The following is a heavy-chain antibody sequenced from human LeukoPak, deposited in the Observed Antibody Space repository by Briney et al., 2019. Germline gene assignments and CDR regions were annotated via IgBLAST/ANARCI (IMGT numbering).Heavy chain of an antibody. CDR1: GGSISSGSYY. CDR2: IYTSGST. Sequence: SQTLSLTCTVSGGSISSGSYYWSWIRQPAGQGLEWIGRIYTSGSTNYNPSLKSRVTISVDTSKNQFSLKLSSVTAADTAVYYCARQGVVVVAATRYPAWFDPWGQGTLVTVSS. J-gene: IGHJ5*02. V-gene: IGHV4-61*02. D-gene: IGHD2-15*01. CDR3: ARQGVVVVAATRYPAWFDP.